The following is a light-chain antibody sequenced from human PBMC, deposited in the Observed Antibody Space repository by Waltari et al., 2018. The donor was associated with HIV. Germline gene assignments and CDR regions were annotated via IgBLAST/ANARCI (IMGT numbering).Light chain of an antibody. Sequence: QSVLTQPPSVSAAPGQKVTISCSGSSSNFGNSFVSWYQHLPGAAPKLLIYDNNRLPSGISNRFSCSKSGTSATLAITGLHTGDEADYYCGTWDSSLGAGVFGGGTRLTVL. J-gene: IGLJ3*02. V-gene: IGLV1-51*01. CDR3: GTWDSSLGAGV. CDR2: DNN. CDR1: SSNFGNSF.